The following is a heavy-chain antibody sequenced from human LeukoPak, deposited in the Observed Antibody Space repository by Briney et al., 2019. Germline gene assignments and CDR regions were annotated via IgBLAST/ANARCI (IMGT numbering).Heavy chain of an antibody. D-gene: IGHD6-19*01. Sequence: GGSLRLSCAASGFTFSSYAMSWVRQAPGKGLEWVSAISGGGGNTYYADSVKGRFTISRDNSKNTLYLQMTSLRAEDTAVYYCAKERITRSVWYGDFDYWGQGTLDTVSS. CDR1: GFTFSSYA. CDR2: ISGGGGNT. CDR3: AKERITRSVWYGDFDY. V-gene: IGHV3-23*01. J-gene: IGHJ4*02.